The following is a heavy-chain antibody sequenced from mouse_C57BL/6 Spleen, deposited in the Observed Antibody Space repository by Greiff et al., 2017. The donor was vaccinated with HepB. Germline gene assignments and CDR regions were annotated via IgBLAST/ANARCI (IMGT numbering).Heavy chain of an antibody. Sequence: EVQLEESGGGLVQPGGSMKLSCVVSGFTFSNYWMNWVRQSPEKGLEWVAQIRLKSDTYATDYAESVKGRFTISRDDTKSNVYLQLNTLRAEDTGMYYVTTTVVTAGNGCFKVWGTGTTVTVS. CDR1: GFTFSNYW. CDR3: TTTVVTAGNGCFKV. CDR2: IRLKSDTYAT. V-gene: IGHV6-3*01. J-gene: IGHJ1*03. D-gene: IGHD2-2*01.